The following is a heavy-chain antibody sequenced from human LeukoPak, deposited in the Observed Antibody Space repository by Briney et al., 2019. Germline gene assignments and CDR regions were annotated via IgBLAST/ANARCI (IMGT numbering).Heavy chain of an antibody. J-gene: IGHJ6*02. D-gene: IGHD3-9*01. CDR3: ARGAEMDFDWLSKNCYYAMDV. V-gene: IGHV4-30-4*01. Sequence: SETLSLTCTVSGGSIRSGDNYWSWIRQPPGNGLEWIGCIYYSGTTYYNPSLKSRVTISLDTSKNQFSLKVTSVTVADAAVYYCARGAEMDFDWLSKNCYYAMDVWGQGTTVTVSS. CDR2: IYYSGTT. CDR1: GGSIRSGDNY.